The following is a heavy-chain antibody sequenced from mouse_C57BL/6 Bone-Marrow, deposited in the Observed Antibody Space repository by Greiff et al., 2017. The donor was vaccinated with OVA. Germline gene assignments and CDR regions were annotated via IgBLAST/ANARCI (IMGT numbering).Heavy chain of an antibody. D-gene: IGHD1-1*01. Sequence: DVQLVESGGGLVQPGGSLKLSCAASGFTFSDYGMAWVRQAPRQGPEWVAFISNLAYSIYYADTVTGRFTLSRENAKNTLYLEMSSLRSEDTAMYYCARRYGSSYYWYFDVWGTGTTVTVSS. J-gene: IGHJ1*03. CDR1: GFTFSDYG. CDR3: ARRYGSSYYWYFDV. CDR2: ISNLAYSI. V-gene: IGHV5-15*04.